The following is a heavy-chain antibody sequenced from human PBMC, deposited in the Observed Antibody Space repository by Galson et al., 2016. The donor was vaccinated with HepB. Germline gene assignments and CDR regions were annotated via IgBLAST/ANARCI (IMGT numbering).Heavy chain of an antibody. V-gene: IGHV3-48*02. D-gene: IGHD1-26*01. CDR1: GFSFTEYA. CDR2: ISHDSSVE. CDR3: ATWGWQLLKTDY. J-gene: IGHJ4*02. Sequence: SLRLSCAAPGFSFTEYATNWVRQAPGKGLEWVSEISHDSSVEYYAHSVKGRFTVSRDNGKKSLYLQMTSLRDEDTAVYYCATWGWQLLKTDYWGQGILVTVSS.